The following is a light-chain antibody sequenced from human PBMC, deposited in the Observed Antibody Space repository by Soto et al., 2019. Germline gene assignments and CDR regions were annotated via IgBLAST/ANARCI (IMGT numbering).Light chain of an antibody. Sequence: EIVLTQSPGTLSLSPGERATLSCRASQSVSSNYLAWYQQKPGQAPRFLIYGASSRASGIPDRFSGSGSGTDFTLTISRLEPEDFAVXXXHXYXSLPPGTFGQGTKVEIK. J-gene: IGKJ1*01. CDR1: QSVSSNY. V-gene: IGKV3-20*01. CDR3: HXYXSLPPGT. CDR2: GAS.